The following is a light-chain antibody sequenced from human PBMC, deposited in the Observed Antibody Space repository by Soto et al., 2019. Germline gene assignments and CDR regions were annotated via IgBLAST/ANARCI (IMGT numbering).Light chain of an antibody. J-gene: IGKJ5*01. CDR1: QSVSSN. Sequence: EIVMTQSPATLSVSPGERATLSCRASQSVSSNLAWYQQKPGRAPRLLIYGASTRSPGIPARFSGSVSGTEFTLTISSLQSEDFSVYYCQQYDNWPPITFGQGTRLEIK. CDR2: GAS. CDR3: QQYDNWPPIT. V-gene: IGKV3-15*01.